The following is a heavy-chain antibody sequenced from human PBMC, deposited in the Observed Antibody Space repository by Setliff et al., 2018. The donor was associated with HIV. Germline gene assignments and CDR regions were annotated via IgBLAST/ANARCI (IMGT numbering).Heavy chain of an antibody. J-gene: IGHJ4*02. CDR2: IYYSGST. D-gene: IGHD2-21*02. CDR3: ARGVPLLPPHY. Sequence: PSETLSLTCTVSGGSISSSSYYWGWIRQPPGKGLEWIGSIYYSGSTYYNPSLKSRVTISLDTSKNQFSLKVNSVTAADTAVYYCARGVPLLPPHYWGQGTLVTVSS. V-gene: IGHV4-39*07. CDR1: GGSISSSSYY.